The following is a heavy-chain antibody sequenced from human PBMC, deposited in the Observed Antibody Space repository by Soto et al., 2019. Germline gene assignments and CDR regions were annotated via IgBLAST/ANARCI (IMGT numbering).Heavy chain of an antibody. V-gene: IGHV4-30-4*01. CDR2: IYYSGST. D-gene: IGHD3-10*01. CDR3: ARAPPYYYGSGSFDY. Sequence: QVQLQESGPGLVKPSQTLSLTCTVSGGSISSGDYYWSWIRQPPGKGLEWIGYIYYSGSTYYNPSLKSRVTISVDTSKNQFSLKLSSVTAADTAVYYCARAPPYYYGSGSFDYWCQGTLVTVSS. J-gene: IGHJ4*02. CDR1: GGSISSGDYY.